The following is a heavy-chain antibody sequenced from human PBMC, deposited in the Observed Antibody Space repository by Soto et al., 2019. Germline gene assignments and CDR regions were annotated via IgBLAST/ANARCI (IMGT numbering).Heavy chain of an antibody. V-gene: IGHV3-30*03. Sequence: PGGSLRLSCAASGFTFSSYGMHWVRQAPGKGLEWVAVISYDGSNKYYADSVKGRFTISRGNSKNTLYLQMNSLRAEDTAVYYCAGAPNWAYFDFWGLGTLVTVSS. J-gene: IGHJ4*02. CDR2: ISYDGSNK. CDR1: GFTFSSYG. D-gene: IGHD7-27*01. CDR3: AGAPNWAYFDF.